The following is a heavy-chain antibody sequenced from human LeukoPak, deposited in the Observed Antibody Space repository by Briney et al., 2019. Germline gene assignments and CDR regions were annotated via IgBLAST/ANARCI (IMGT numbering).Heavy chain of an antibody. V-gene: IGHV3-30-3*01. CDR2: TSYEGTDK. Sequence: TGGSLRLSCTASGFTFSSYAMHWVRQAPGKGLEWLALTSYEGTDKYYADSVKGRFTISRDNSKNTLYLQMSSLRAEDTAMYYCVRGRYYYDNSGYLDYWGQGTLVTVSS. CDR1: GFTFSSYA. CDR3: VRGRYYYDNSGYLDY. J-gene: IGHJ4*02. D-gene: IGHD3-22*01.